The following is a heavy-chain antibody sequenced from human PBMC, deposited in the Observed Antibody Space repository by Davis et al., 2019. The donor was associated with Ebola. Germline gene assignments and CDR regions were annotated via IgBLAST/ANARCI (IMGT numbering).Heavy chain of an antibody. J-gene: IGHJ3*02. CDR3: ASLPPRYVFDI. CDR2: ISYDGSNK. V-gene: IGHV3-30-3*01. Sequence: GESLKISCAASGFTFSSYAMHWVRQAPGKGLEGVAVISYDGSNKYYADSVKGRFTISRDNSKNTLYLQMNSLRAEDTAVYYCASLPPRYVFDIWGQGTMVTVSS. CDR1: GFTFSSYA.